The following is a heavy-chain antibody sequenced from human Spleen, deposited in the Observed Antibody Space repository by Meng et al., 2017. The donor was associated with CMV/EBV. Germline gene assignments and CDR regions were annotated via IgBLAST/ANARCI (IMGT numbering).Heavy chain of an antibody. D-gene: IGHD3-10*01. V-gene: IGHV3-30*02. J-gene: IGHJ4*02. CDR1: GFSFDNYA. CDR2: IRYYGSNE. Sequence: GESLKISCAASGFSFDNYAMNWVRQPPGKGLEWVAFIRYYGSNEYYAASVRGRFTISRDNFKNALFLQMNSLRAEDTAVYYCAKSDYPYSFDHWGQGTLVTVSS. CDR3: AKSDYPYSFDH.